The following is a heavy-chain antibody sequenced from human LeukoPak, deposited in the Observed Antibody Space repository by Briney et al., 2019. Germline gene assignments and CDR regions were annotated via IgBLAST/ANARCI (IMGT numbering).Heavy chain of an antibody. V-gene: IGHV3-21*01. D-gene: IGHD3/OR15-3a*01. Sequence: GGSLRLSCAASGFTFSSYSMNWVRQAPGKGLEWVSSISSSSSYIYYADSVKGRFTISRDNAKNSLYLQMNILRAEDTAVYYCARGGPVVSYSPPDYWGQEPWSPSPQ. J-gene: IGHJ4*01. CDR3: ARGGPVVSYSPPDY. CDR2: ISSSSSYI. CDR1: GFTFSSYS.